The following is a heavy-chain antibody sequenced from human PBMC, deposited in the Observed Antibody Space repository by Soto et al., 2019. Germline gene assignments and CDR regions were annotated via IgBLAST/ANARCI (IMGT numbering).Heavy chain of an antibody. Sequence: GAPVKVSCKAPRVTFSCYAISWARQAPGQGLEWMGGFDPIDGTTIYAQKFQGRVTMTEDTSTDTAYMELSSLRSEDTAVYYCATGCISTSCYRNYYYGMDVWGQGTTVTVSS. CDR1: RVTFSCYA. J-gene: IGHJ6*02. D-gene: IGHD2-2*01. V-gene: IGHV1-24*01. CDR2: FDPIDGTT. CDR3: ATGCISTSCYRNYYYGMDV.